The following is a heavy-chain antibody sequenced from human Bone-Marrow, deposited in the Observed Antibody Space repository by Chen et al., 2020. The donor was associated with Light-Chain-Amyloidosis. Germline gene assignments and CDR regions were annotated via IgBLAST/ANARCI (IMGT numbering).Heavy chain of an antibody. J-gene: IGHJ4*02. CDR1: GFTFSSYG. CDR2: IRHDGSNK. Sequence: QVQLMESGGDVVQPGRSLRLSCAASGFTFSSYGLHWVRQAPGKGLEWVAFIRHDGSNKYYADSVKGRFTISRDNSKNTLYLQMNSLRAEDTAVYFCAKAVARWLLLQPDYWGQGTLVTVSS. D-gene: IGHD5-12*01. V-gene: IGHV3-30*02. CDR3: AKAVARWLLLQPDY.